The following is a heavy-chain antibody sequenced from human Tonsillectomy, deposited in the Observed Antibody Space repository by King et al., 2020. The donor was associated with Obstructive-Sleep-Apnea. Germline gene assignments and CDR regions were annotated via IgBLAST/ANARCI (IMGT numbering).Heavy chain of an antibody. Sequence: VQLVQSGAEVKKPGASVKVSCKASGYTVTGNYMHWVRQAPGQGLEWMGWINPNSGGTNYAQKFQGRVTMTRDTSISTAYMELSRLRSDDTAIYYCARGYSGWYDGIGPLDYYYYYGMDVWGQGTTVTVSS. CDR1: GYTVTGNY. V-gene: IGHV1-2*02. J-gene: IGHJ6*02. D-gene: IGHD6-19*01. CDR3: ARGYSGWYDGIGPLDYYYYYGMDV. CDR2: INPNSGGT.